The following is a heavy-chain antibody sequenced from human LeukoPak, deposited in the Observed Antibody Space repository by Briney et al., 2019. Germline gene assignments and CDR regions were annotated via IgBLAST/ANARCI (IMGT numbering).Heavy chain of an antibody. J-gene: IGHJ4*02. V-gene: IGHV3-30*04. CDR1: GFTFSSYA. CDR3: ARDLGITMIVVVLDY. D-gene: IGHD3-22*01. CDR2: ISYDGSNK. Sequence: GGSLRLSCAASGFTFSSYAMHWVRQAPGKGPEWVAVISYDGSNKYYADSVKGRFTISRDNSKNTLYLQMNSLRAEDTAVYYCARDLGITMIVVVLDYWGQGTLVTVSS.